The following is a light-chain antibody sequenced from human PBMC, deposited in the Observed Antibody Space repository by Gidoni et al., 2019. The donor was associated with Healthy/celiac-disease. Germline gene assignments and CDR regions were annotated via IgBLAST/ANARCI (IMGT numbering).Light chain of an antibody. V-gene: IGLV3-1*01. Sequence: SYELTQPPSVSVSPGQTASITCSGDKLGDKYACWYPQKPGQSPVLVIYQDSKRPSGIPERFSGSNSGNTATLTISGTQAMDEADYYCQAWDSSTRGVFGGGTKLTVL. CDR3: QAWDSSTRGV. CDR2: QDS. CDR1: KLGDKY. J-gene: IGLJ2*01.